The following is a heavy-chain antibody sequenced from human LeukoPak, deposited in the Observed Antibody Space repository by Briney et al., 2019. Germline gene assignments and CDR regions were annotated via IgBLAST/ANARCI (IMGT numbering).Heavy chain of an antibody. Sequence: GGSLRLSCTASGFTFSNYWMSWVRQTPEKGLEWVANIKQDGSETVYVDPVKGRFTISRDNAQSSLYLQMNSLRAEDTAVYYCARDPYSSSWSYGMDVWGQGTAVTVSS. CDR3: ARDPYSSSWSYGMDV. CDR1: GFTFSNYW. V-gene: IGHV3-7*05. J-gene: IGHJ6*02. D-gene: IGHD6-13*01. CDR2: IKQDGSET.